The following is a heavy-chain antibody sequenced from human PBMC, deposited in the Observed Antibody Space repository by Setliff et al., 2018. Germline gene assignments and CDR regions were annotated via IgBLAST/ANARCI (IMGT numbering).Heavy chain of an antibody. J-gene: IGHJ4*02. V-gene: IGHV5-51*01. CDR1: GYSFTTYW. Sequence: GESLKISCEGSGYSFTTYWIAWVRRVPGKGLEWLGIIYPADSDSRYSPSFQGQVTISADKSISTAYLQWKSLKASNTAIYYSARGVGATYSVYFDYWGQGALVTVSS. CDR2: IYPADSDS. CDR3: ARGVGATYSVYFDY. D-gene: IGHD1-26*01.